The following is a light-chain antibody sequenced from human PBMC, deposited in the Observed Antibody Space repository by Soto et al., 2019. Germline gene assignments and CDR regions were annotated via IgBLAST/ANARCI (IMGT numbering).Light chain of an antibody. CDR2: GAS. CDR1: QSVSNN. Sequence: IVLTQSPGTLSLSPWERATLSCRASQSVSNNYLAWYQQKPGQAPRLLIYGASNRATGIPDRFSGSGSGTKFTLTISSLQSEDFAVYYCQQYNKWPRTFGQGTKVDI. CDR3: QQYNKWPRT. V-gene: IGKV3D-15*01. J-gene: IGKJ1*01.